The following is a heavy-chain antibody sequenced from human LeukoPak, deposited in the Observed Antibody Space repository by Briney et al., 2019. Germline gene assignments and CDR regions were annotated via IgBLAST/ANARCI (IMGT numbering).Heavy chain of an antibody. CDR2: ISYDGSNK. Sequence: GGSLRLSCAASGFTFSSYAMSWVRQAPGKGLEWVAVISYDGSNKYYADSVKGRFTISRDNSKNTLYLQMNSLRAEDTAVYYCAKSGSYYHFDYWGQGTLVTVSS. D-gene: IGHD1-26*01. CDR1: GFTFSSYA. J-gene: IGHJ4*02. V-gene: IGHV3-30*18. CDR3: AKSGSYYHFDY.